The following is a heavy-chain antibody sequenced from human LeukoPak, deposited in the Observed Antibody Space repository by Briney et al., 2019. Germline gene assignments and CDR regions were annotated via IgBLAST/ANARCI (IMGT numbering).Heavy chain of an antibody. CDR3: PSSALHVFDY. D-gene: IGHD1-26*01. J-gene: IGHJ4*02. Sequence: PGGSLRLSCAASGFTFSDYEINWVRQAPGKGLEWVSCISTSGSTTYYADSVKGRFTISRDNAKNSLFLQMNTLTVEDTAVYYCPSSALHVFDYWGQETPVTVSS. V-gene: IGHV3-48*03. CDR1: GFTFSDYE. CDR2: ISTSGSTT.